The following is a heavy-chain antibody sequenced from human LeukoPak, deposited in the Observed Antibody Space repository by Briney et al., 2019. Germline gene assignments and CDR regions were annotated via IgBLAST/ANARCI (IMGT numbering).Heavy chain of an antibody. CDR2: INPSGGAT. CDR3: ARGLGDEYFDY. V-gene: IGHV1-46*01. CDR1: GYTFTTYY. J-gene: IGHJ4*02. Sequence: ASVKVSCKASGYTFTTYYIHWVRQAPGLGLEWVGIINPSGGATTYAQKFQGRVTMTRDTSTSTVYMELSSLTSEDTAVYYCARGLGDEYFDYWGQGALVTVSS. D-gene: IGHD3-16*01.